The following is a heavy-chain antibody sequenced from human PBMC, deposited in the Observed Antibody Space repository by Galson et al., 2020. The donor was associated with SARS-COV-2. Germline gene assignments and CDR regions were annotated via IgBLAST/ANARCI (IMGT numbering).Heavy chain of an antibody. CDR3: ARDLVDPAAIGYFDL. D-gene: IGHD2-2*01. J-gene: IGHJ2*01. Sequence: GESLKISCAASGFTFSSFWMSWVRQAPGKGLEWVANIKPNAGEIYYVDSVKGRFTISRDNAKNSLYLQMNNLRGEDTAVYFCARDLVDPAAIGYFDLWGRGTLVTVSS. V-gene: IGHV3-7*01. CDR1: GFTFSSFW. CDR2: IKPNAGEI.